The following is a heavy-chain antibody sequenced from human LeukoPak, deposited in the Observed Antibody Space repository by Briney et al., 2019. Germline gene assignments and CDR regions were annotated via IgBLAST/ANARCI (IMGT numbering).Heavy chain of an antibody. D-gene: IGHD3-10*01. CDR2: IHNSGTT. V-gene: IGHV4-34*01. J-gene: IGHJ4*02. Sequence: PSETLSLTCAVSGGPFSGYFWSWIRQSSGKGLEWIWEIHNSGTTNYNPSLNSRVTISEDTSKNQFYLNLSSVTAADTAVYYCARRYYYNLGSFPFDFWGQGTLVTVFS. CDR3: ARRYYYNLGSFPFDF. CDR1: GGPFSGYF.